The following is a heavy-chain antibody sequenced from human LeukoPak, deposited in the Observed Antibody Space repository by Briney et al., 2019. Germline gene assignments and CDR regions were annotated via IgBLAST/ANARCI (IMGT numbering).Heavy chain of an antibody. CDR2: ISGSGDRT. CDR1: GFTFSNYA. Sequence: GGSLRLSCVGAGFTFSNYAMTWVRQAPGKGRGWVSGISGSGDRTYYADSVKGSFTISRDNSKTTLYLQMNSLTDDDSAVYYCANDPIPVAGRQDIWDYWGQGTLVTVSS. CDR3: ANDPIPVAGRQDIWDY. D-gene: IGHD6-19*01. J-gene: IGHJ4*02. V-gene: IGHV3-23*01.